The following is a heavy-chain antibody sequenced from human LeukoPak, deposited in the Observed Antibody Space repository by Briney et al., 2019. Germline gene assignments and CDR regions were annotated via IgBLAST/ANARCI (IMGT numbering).Heavy chain of an antibody. CDR2: INAGNGNT. Sequence: ASVKVSCKASGYTFTSYAMHWVRQAPGQRLEWMGWINAGNGNTKYSQKFQGRVTITRDTSASTAYMELSSLRSEDTAVYYCARWRADILTGYSPDYFDYWGQGTLVTVSS. CDR1: GYTFTSYA. J-gene: IGHJ4*02. V-gene: IGHV1-3*01. CDR3: ARWRADILTGYSPDYFDY. D-gene: IGHD3-9*01.